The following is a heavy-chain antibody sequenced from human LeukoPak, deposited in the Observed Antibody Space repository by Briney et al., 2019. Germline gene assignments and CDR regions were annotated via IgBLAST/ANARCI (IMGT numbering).Heavy chain of an antibody. V-gene: IGHV3-11*01. CDR3: VRGKRRFDY. J-gene: IGHJ4*02. Sequence: SLRLSCAAAGFSFNEAYMTWIRQAPGKGLEWVAYISGRSYSMYYAESVKGRFNTSRDNSLNSIFLNMSSMRVDDTAVSYCVRGKRRFDYWGQGTLVTVSS. CDR2: ISGRSYSM. CDR1: GFSFNEAY.